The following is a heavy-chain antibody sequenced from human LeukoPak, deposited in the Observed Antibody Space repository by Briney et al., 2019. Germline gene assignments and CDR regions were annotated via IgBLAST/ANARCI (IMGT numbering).Heavy chain of an antibody. V-gene: IGHV3-21*01. D-gene: IGHD7-27*01. Sequence: GGSLRLSCAASGFAFSTYSIHWVRQAPGKGLEWVASITSTSIYIYYGDSVKGRFIVSRDNAKNSLYLQMNSLRAEDTAVYYCAKDRGGTGNAYYFDSWGQGTLVTVSS. CDR2: ITSTSIYI. CDR1: GFAFSTYS. J-gene: IGHJ4*02. CDR3: AKDRGGTGNAYYFDS.